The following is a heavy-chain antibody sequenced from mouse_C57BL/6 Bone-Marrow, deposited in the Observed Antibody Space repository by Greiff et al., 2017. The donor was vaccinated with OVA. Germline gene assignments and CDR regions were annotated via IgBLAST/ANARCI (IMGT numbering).Heavy chain of an antibody. CDR2: IGPGSGST. CDR1: GYTFTDYY. J-gene: IGHJ4*01. D-gene: IGHD1-1*01. CDR3: ARRPYYGSRGYAMDY. V-gene: IGHV1-77*01. Sequence: QVQLQQSGAELVKPGASVKISCKASGYTFTDYYINWVKQRPGQGLEWIGKIGPGSGSTYYTEKFKGKATLTADKSSSTAYMQLSSLTSEDAAVYFWARRPYYGSRGYAMDYWGQGTSVTVSS.